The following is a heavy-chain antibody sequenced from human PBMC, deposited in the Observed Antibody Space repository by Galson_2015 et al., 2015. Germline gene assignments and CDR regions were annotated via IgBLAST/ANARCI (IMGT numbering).Heavy chain of an antibody. Sequence: PALVKPTQTLTLTCTFSGFSLSTSGVGVGWIRQPPGKAREWLALIYWDDDKRYSPSLKSRLTITKDTSKNQVVLAMTNMDPVDTATYYCAHLIAARRSLDYWGQGTLVTVSS. V-gene: IGHV2-5*02. D-gene: IGHD6-6*01. CDR2: IYWDDDK. CDR3: AHLIAARRSLDY. J-gene: IGHJ4*02. CDR1: GFSLSTSGVG.